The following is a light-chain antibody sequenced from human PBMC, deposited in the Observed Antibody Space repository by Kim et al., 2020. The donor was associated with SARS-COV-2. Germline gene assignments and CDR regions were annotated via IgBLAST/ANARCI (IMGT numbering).Light chain of an antibody. CDR1: QNIGNN. Sequence: EIVMSQSPATLSVSPGERVTLSCRASQNIGNNLAWYQQKPGQAPRLLMSRASTRATGIPDRFSGSGSGTVFTLTINSLQPEDFAIYYCQQYNKWPPEWTFGQGTKVDIK. J-gene: IGKJ1*01. CDR3: QQYNKWPPEWT. V-gene: IGKV3-15*01. CDR2: RAS.